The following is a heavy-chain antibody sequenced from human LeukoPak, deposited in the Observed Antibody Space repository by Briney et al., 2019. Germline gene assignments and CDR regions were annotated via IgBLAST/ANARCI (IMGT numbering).Heavy chain of an antibody. Sequence: PSETLSLTCGVSSGSLSDKYWSWIRQPPGKGLEWIGEINPSGRTNYNPSLKSRVTMSIDTSKNQFSLKLSSVTAADTAVYYCARLSGYHFDYWGQGALVTVSS. CDR3: ARLSGYHFDY. CDR1: SGSLSDKY. V-gene: IGHV4-34*01. J-gene: IGHJ4*02. CDR2: INPSGRT. D-gene: IGHD5-12*01.